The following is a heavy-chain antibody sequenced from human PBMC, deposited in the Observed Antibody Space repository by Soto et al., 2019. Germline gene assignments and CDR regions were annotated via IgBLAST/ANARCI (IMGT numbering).Heavy chain of an antibody. D-gene: IGHD3-22*01. Sequence: ASLKVYCKTSGYTFTGYFGRWGRQETEQGLEWMGWINPNNGDTNYSQNFQGRVTMTRDTSINTAYMELSRLRSDDTAVYYCARIKTYYDSRGGIAYWVQGALVTVSS. CDR3: ARIKTYYDSRGGIAY. V-gene: IGHV1-2*02. J-gene: IGHJ4*02. CDR2: INPNNGDT. CDR1: GYTFTGYF.